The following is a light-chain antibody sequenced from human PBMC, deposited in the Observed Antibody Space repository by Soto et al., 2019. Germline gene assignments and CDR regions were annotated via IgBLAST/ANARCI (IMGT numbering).Light chain of an antibody. CDR3: QSYDLILHHYV. CDR2: GDN. J-gene: IGLJ1*01. V-gene: IGLV1-40*01. Sequence: QSALTQPPSVSGAPGQSVSISCTGSTSNIGAPYDVHWYQHLPGTAPKLIIYGDNNRPSGVPDRFSGSKSGTSASLAIIRLQAKYEADYYCQSYDLILHHYVFGTGPKVTVL. CDR1: TSNIGAPYD.